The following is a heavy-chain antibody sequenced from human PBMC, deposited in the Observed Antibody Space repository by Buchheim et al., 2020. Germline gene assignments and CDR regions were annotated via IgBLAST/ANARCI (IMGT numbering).Heavy chain of an antibody. Sequence: QLQLQESGPGLVKPSETLSLTCTVSGGSISSSSYYWGWIRQPPGKGLEWIGSIYYSGSTYYNPSLKSRVTISVDTSKNQFSLKLSSVTAADTAVYYCARLPPLLIAAAGTRDLYYFDYWGQGTL. V-gene: IGHV4-39*01. D-gene: IGHD6-13*01. CDR3: ARLPPLLIAAAGTRDLYYFDY. CDR2: IYYSGST. J-gene: IGHJ4*02. CDR1: GGSISSSSYY.